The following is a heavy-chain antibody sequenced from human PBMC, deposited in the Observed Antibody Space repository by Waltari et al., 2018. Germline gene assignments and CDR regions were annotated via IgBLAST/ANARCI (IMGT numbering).Heavy chain of an antibody. CDR2: IRSKAYGGTK. V-gene: IGHV3-49*03. Sequence: EVQLVESGGGLVQPGRSLRLSCTASGFTFGDYAMSWFRQAPGKGLEWVGFIRSKAYGGTKEYAASVKGRFTSSRDDSKSIAYLQMNSLKTEDTAVYYCTRGRDEGGYWGQGTLVTVSS. D-gene: IGHD3-16*01. CDR1: GFTFGDYA. J-gene: IGHJ4*02. CDR3: TRGRDEGGY.